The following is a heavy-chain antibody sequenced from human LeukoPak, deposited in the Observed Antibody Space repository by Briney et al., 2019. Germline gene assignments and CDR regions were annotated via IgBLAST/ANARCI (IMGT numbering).Heavy chain of an antibody. J-gene: IGHJ6*02. Sequence: PSETLSLTCTVSGGSISSGDYYWSWIRQPPGKGLEWIGYIYYSGSTYYNPSLNSRVTIYVDTSKNQFSLKLSSVTAADTAVYYCARTRGARGEYYYYGMDVWGQGTTVTVSS. CDR3: ARTRGARGEYYYYGMDV. V-gene: IGHV4-30-4*01. CDR2: IYYSGST. D-gene: IGHD3-10*01. CDR1: GGSISSGDYY.